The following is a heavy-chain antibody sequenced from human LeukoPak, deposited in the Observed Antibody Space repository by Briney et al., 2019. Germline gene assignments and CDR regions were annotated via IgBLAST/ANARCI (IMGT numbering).Heavy chain of an antibody. CDR3: ARVGSMIVVVTADEYYFDY. Sequence: SETLSLTCTVSGGSISSGGYYWSWIRQHPGKGLEWIGSIYYSGSTYYNPSLKSRVTISVDTSKNQFSLKLSSVTAADTAVYYCARVGSMIVVVTADEYYFDYWGQGTLVTVSS. J-gene: IGHJ4*02. V-gene: IGHV4-39*07. CDR2: IYYSGST. CDR1: GGSISSGGYY. D-gene: IGHD3-22*01.